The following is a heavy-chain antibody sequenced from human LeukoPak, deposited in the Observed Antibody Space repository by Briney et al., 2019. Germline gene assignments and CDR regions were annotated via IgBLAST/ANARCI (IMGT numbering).Heavy chain of an antibody. CDR2: IYYSGST. D-gene: IGHD4-17*01. CDR3: ASRTVTTFRFDP. V-gene: IGHV4-30-4*01. CDR1: GGSISSGDYY. J-gene: IGHJ5*02. Sequence: QTLSLTCTVSGGSISSGDYYWSWIRQPPGKGLEWIGYIYYSGSTYHNPSLKSRVTISVDTSKNQFSLKLSSVTAADTAVYYCASRTVTTFRFDPWGQGTLVTVSS.